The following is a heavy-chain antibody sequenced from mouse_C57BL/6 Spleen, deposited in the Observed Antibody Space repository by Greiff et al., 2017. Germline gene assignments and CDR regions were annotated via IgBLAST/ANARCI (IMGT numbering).Heavy chain of an antibody. CDR1: GYTFTDYY. Sequence: EVQLQQSGPELVKPGASVKISCKASGYTFTDYYMNWVKQSHGKSLEWIGDINPNNGGTSYNQKFKGKATLTVDKSSSTAYMELRSLTSEDSAVYYCARRGRGTTVVATSHYFDYWGQGTTLTVSS. V-gene: IGHV1-26*01. J-gene: IGHJ2*01. D-gene: IGHD1-1*01. CDR2: INPNNGGT. CDR3: ARRGRGTTVVATSHYFDY.